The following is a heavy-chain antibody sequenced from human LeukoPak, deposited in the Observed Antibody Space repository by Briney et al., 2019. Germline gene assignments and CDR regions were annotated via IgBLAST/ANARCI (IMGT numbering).Heavy chain of an antibody. V-gene: IGHV3-30-3*01. J-gene: IGHJ5*02. D-gene: IGHD2-2*01. CDR1: GFTYRNYA. Sequence: GGSLPLSCPATGFTYRNYAMHWVRQAAAKELAWMAVIYYYGCNKYYAHSVKGRFTSSRDNSKNTLYLQMTSLRAEDTAGYYCARSFTRLYCSSTSCEPNWNWFDPWGQGTLVTVSS. CDR3: ARSFTRLYCSSTSCEPNWNWFDP. CDR2: IYYYGCNK.